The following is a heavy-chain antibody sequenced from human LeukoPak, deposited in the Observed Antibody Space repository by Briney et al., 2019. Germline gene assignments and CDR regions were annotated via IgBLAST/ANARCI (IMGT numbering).Heavy chain of an antibody. CDR1: GGTFSSYA. V-gene: IGHV1-18*01. J-gene: IGHJ4*02. CDR3: ARDRGGDGYNYLDY. Sequence: ASVKVSCKASGGTFSSYAISWVRQAPGQGLEWMGWISAYNGNTNYAQKLQGRVTMTTDTSTSTAYMELRSLRSDDTAVYYCARDRGGDGYNYLDYWGQGTLVTVSS. CDR2: ISAYNGNT. D-gene: IGHD5-24*01.